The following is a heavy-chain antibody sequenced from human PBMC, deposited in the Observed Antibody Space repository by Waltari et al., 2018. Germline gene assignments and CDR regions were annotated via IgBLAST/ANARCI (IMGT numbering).Heavy chain of an antibody. V-gene: IGHV3-53*01. CDR1: GIIVSGNY. CDR2: IYSGGRT. J-gene: IGHJ3*02. CDR3: TRDDRRGQGHDAFDI. Sequence: EVELVESGGGLIQPGGSLRLSCAASGIIVSGNYMSWVRQAPGKGLELVSIIYSGGRTEYAPSVEGRFIISRDNSKNTLDLQMNSLRPNDTAVYYCTRDDRRGQGHDAFDIWGQGTMVTVSS.